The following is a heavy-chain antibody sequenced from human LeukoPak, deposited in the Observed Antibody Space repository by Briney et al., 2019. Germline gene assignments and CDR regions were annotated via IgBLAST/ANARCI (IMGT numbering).Heavy chain of an antibody. Sequence: GGSLRLSCAASEFTFSDYYMSWMRQAPGKGPEWVSIIYSGGSTYYADSVEGRFTISRDSSKNTLYLQMNNLRAEDTAVYYCARKGLRYFDWLSDWGQGTLVIVSS. D-gene: IGHD3-9*01. V-gene: IGHV3-66*01. CDR3: ARKGLRYFDWLSD. CDR2: IYSGGST. J-gene: IGHJ1*01. CDR1: EFTFSDYY.